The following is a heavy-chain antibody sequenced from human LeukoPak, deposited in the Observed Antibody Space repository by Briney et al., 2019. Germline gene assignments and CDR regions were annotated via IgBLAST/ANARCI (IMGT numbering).Heavy chain of an antibody. CDR1: GGSISSYY. J-gene: IGHJ5*02. CDR3: ARDPRGGTSRDNWFDP. V-gene: IGHV4-59*01. D-gene: IGHD1-1*01. CDR2: IYYSGST. Sequence: PSETLSLTCTVSGGSISSYYWSWIRQPPGKGLEWIGYIYYSGSTNYNPALKSRVTISVDTSKNQFSLRLNSVTAADTAVYYCARDPRGGTSRDNWFDPWGQGTLVTVSS.